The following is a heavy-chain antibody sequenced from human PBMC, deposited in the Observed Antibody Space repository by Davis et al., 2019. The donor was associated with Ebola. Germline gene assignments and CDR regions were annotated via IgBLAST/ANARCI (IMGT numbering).Heavy chain of an antibody. D-gene: IGHD4-11*01. CDR3: ARELHSNYYYGMDV. J-gene: IGHJ6*02. CDR1: GFTFSSYW. Sequence: GESLKISCAASGFTFSSYWMSWVRQAPGKGLEWVANIKQDGSEKYYVDSVKGRFTISRDNSKNTLYLQMNSLRAEDTAVYYCARELHSNYYYGMDVWGQGTTVTVSS. CDR2: IKQDGSEK. V-gene: IGHV3-7*01.